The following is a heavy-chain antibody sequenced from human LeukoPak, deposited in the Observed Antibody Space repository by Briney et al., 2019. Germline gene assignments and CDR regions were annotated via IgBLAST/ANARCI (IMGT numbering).Heavy chain of an antibody. CDR3: ARVRGGTGGFYSLDY. D-gene: IGHD2-8*02. J-gene: IGHJ4*02. CDR1: GGSFSDYY. Sequence: SETLSLTCAVYGGSFSDYYWSWIRQPPGKGLEWIGEINHSGYTNYNPSLKSRVTISVDTSKNQFSLKLGSVTAADTAVYYCARVRGGTGGFYSLDYWGQGTLVTVSS. CDR2: INHSGYT. V-gene: IGHV4-34*01.